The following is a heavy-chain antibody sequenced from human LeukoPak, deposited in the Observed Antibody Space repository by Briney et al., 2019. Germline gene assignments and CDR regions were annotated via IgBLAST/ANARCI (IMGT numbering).Heavy chain of an antibody. CDR3: ARLISTPAIGYCSSTSCSNWFDP. V-gene: IGHV4-59*05. CDR1: GGSISSYY. Sequence: SETLSLTCSVSGGSISSYYWSWIRQPPGKGLEWIGSIYYSGRTYYNPSLKSRVTISVDTSKNQFSLKLSSVTAADTAVYYCARLISTPAIGYCSSTSCSNWFDPWGQGTLVTVSS. D-gene: IGHD2-2*01. CDR2: IYYSGRT. J-gene: IGHJ5*02.